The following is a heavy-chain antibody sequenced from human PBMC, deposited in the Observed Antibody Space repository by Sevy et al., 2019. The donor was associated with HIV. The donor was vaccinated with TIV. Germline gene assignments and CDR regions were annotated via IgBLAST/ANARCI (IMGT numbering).Heavy chain of an antibody. D-gene: IGHD1-1*01. CDR2: ISGSGRST. Sequence: GGSLRLSCAASGFTFDNFDMNWVRQAPGKGLEWVSGISGSGRSTYYADSVTGRFTIPRDNSKNTVFLHMNTLRAEDTAVYYCAKVGGRATTNYYYGLDVWGPGTPVTVSS. CDR3: AKVGGRATTNYYYGLDV. CDR1: GFTFDNFD. J-gene: IGHJ6*02. V-gene: IGHV3-23*01.